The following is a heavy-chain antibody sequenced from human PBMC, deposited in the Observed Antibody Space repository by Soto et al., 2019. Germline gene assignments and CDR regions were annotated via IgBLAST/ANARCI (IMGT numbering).Heavy chain of an antibody. CDR2: ISGSGCIT. CDR1: GFTFTSYA. D-gene: IGHD6-19*01. CDR3: ASKLSSGWYFYFDY. J-gene: IGHJ4*02. Sequence: GGALRLSCAASGFTFTSYAMNWVRQAPGKGLEWVSAISGSGCITYYADSVKGRFTISRDNSRNTPYLQLNSLKAADTAVYYCASKLSSGWYFYFDYWGQGALVTVSS. V-gene: IGHV3-23*01.